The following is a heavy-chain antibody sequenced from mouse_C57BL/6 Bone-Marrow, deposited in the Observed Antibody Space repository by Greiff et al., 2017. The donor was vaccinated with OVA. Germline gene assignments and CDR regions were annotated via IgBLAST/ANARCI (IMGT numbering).Heavy chain of an antibody. J-gene: IGHJ2*01. CDR2: IDPNSGGT. CDR1: GYTFTSYW. Sequence: QVQLKESGAELVKPGASVKLSCKASGYTFTSYWMHWVKQRPGRGLEWIGRIDPNSGGTKYNEKFKSKATLTVDKPSSTAYMQLSSLTSEDSAVYYCARSDGFLYYFDYWGQGTTLTVSS. CDR3: ARSDGFLYYFDY. D-gene: IGHD2-3*01. V-gene: IGHV1-72*01.